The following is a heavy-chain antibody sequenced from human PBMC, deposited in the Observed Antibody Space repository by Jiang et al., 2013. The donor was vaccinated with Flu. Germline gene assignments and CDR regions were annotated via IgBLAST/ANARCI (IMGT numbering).Heavy chain of an antibody. CDR3: ARAQKYSGFELPYFDY. Sequence: GPGLVKPSETLSLTCTVSGGSFNSDSYYWGWIRQPPGKALEWIGGIYHSGSSYSRPSLKSRVTIFVDTSKNQFSLKVTSVTAADTAVYYCARAQKYSGFELPYFDYWGQGSWSPSP. CDR1: GGSFNSDSYY. V-gene: IGHV4-39*07. CDR2: IYHSGSS. D-gene: IGHD5-12*01. J-gene: IGHJ4*02.